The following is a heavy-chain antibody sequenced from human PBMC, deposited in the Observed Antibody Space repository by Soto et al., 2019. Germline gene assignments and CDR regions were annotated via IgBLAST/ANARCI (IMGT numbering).Heavy chain of an antibody. Sequence: GASVKVSCKASGYIFTDYYMHWVRQAPGQRLEWMGWINAGNGNTKYSQKFQGRVTITRDTSASTAYMELSSLRSEDTAVYYCARASITTVIDYWGQGTLVTVSS. D-gene: IGHD4-17*01. CDR2: INAGNGNT. V-gene: IGHV1-3*01. CDR1: GYIFTDYY. CDR3: ARASITTVIDY. J-gene: IGHJ4*02.